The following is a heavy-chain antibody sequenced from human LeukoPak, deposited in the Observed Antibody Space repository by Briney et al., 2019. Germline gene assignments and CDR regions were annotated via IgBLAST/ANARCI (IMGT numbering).Heavy chain of an antibody. CDR3: ARAIAVTGTGGYY. CDR2: INSDGTMT. D-gene: IGHD6-19*01. J-gene: IGHJ4*02. V-gene: IGHV3-74*01. CDR1: GFTLRNYW. Sequence: GGSLRLSCGASGFTLRNYWMHWVRQAPGKGLVWVSRINSDGTMTNYADSVKGRFTISRDNGKNTLYLQMNSLRAEDTAVYYCARAIAVTGTGGYYWGQGTLVTVSS.